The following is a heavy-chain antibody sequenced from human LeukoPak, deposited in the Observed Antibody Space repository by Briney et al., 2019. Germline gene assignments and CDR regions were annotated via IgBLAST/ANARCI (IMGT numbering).Heavy chain of an antibody. CDR2: VSASGPNT. CDR1: GFTFGSYA. D-gene: IGHD1-26*01. J-gene: IGHJ4*02. CDR3: ARGRGSSRYYFDY. V-gene: IGHV3-23*01. Sequence: GGSLRLSCVASGFTFGSYAMGWVRQAPGKGLEWVSAVSASGPNTYYADSVKGRFTVSRDNSKNTLYLQMSSLRADDTAVYYCARGRGSSRYYFDYWGRGTLVTVSS.